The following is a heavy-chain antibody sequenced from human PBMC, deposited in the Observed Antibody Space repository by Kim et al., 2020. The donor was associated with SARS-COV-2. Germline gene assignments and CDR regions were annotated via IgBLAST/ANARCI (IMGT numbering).Heavy chain of an antibody. V-gene: IGHV4-34*01. D-gene: IGHD2-15*01. CDR1: GGSFSGYY. Sequence: SETLSLTCAVYGGSFSGYYWSWIRQPPGKGLEWIGEINHSGSTNYNPSLKSRVTISVDTSKNQFSLKLSSVTAADTAVYYCARGSWARNTNCSGGSCPRTGFDYWGQGTLVTVSS. CDR3: ARGSWARNTNCSGGSCPRTGFDY. J-gene: IGHJ4*02. CDR2: INHSGST.